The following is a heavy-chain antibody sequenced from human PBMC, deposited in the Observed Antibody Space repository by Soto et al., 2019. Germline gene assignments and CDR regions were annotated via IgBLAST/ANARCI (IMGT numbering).Heavy chain of an antibody. CDR3: VRHGSVDTTNWFDP. CDR2: ISGGTSTI. V-gene: IGHV3-11*01. J-gene: IGHJ5*02. Sequence: GGSLRLSCAASGFTFSDYYMSWLRQAPGEGLEWISYISGGTSTIYYADSVKGRFTISRYNAKNSLYLQMNSLRAEDTAVYYCVRHGSVDTTNWFDPWGQGILVTVS. D-gene: IGHD5-18*01. CDR1: GFTFSDYY.